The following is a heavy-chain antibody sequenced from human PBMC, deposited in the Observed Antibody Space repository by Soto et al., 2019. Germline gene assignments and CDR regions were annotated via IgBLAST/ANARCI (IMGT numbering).Heavy chain of an antibody. CDR1: GDSVSTNSAT. D-gene: IGHD3-10*01. CDR3: ATAALAFAAFDL. CDR2: TYLRSKWYN. Sequence: QIQLRQSGPGLVKPSQTLSLTCVISGDSVSTNSATWNWFRQSPSSGLEWLGRTYLRSKWYNEYAVSVKTPIALRPDTPKNLFSLPLCSLTAKGTAVYFCATAALAFAAFDLWGPGTVVSVSS. V-gene: IGHV6-1*01. J-gene: IGHJ3*01.